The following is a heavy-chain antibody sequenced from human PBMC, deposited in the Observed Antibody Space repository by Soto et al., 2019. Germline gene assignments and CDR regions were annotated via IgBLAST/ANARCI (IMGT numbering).Heavy chain of an antibody. J-gene: IGHJ5*02. D-gene: IGHD2-15*01. CDR2: IYYSGST. CDR1: GGSISSSSYY. CDR3: ARRVRDSGGGRRFDP. Sequence: QLQLQESGPGLVKPSETLSLTCTVSGGSISSSSYYWGWIRQPPGKGLEWIGSIYYSGSTYYNPSLKSRVTIFVDTSKNQFSLTLSPVTAADTDVYYCARRVRDSGGGRRFDPWGQGTLVTVSS. V-gene: IGHV4-39*01.